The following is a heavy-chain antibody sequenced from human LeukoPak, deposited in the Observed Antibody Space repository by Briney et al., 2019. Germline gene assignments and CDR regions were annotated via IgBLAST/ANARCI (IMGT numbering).Heavy chain of an antibody. J-gene: IGHJ4*02. Sequence: ASVKVSCKASGYTFTGYYMHRVRQAPGQGLEWMGWISAYNGNTNYAQKLQGRVTMTTDTSTSTAYMELRSLRSDDTAVYYCARDSGSYRPFDYWGQGTLVTVSS. CDR3: ARDSGSYRPFDY. V-gene: IGHV1-18*04. CDR2: ISAYNGNT. D-gene: IGHD1-26*01. CDR1: GYTFTGYY.